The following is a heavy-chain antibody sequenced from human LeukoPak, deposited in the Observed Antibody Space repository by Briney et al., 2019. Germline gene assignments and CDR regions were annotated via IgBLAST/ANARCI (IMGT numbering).Heavy chain of an antibody. D-gene: IGHD4-23*01. V-gene: IGHV3-7*01. CDR1: GFTFSNYW. Sequence: GGSLRLSCAVSGFTFSNYWMSWVRQAPGRGLEWVANIKQDGSMTQYADSVRGRFTISRDNAKSSVYLQMSSLKAEDSAIYYCARDESGGYYVYWGQGTLVTVPS. CDR3: ARDESGGYYVY. CDR2: IKQDGSMT. J-gene: IGHJ4*02.